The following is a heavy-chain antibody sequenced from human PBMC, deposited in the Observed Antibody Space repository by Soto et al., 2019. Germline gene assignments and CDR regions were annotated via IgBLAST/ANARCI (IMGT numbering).Heavy chain of an antibody. D-gene: IGHD3-10*01. Sequence: SETLSLTCTVFGGSISSGGYYWSWIRQHPGKGLEWIGYIYYSGSTYYNPSLKSRVTISVDTSKNQFSLKLSSVTAADTAVYYCARDFGLGYGSGAYYYGTDVWGQGTTVTVSS. CDR2: IYYSGST. CDR1: GGSISSGGYY. J-gene: IGHJ6*02. CDR3: ARDFGLGYGSGAYYYGTDV. V-gene: IGHV4-31*03.